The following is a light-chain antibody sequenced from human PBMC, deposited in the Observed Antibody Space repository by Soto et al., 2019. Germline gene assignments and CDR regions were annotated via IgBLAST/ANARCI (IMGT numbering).Light chain of an antibody. CDR2: EVS. CDR1: SSDVGGYNY. J-gene: IGLJ1*01. V-gene: IGLV2-14*01. Sequence: QSALTQPASLSCSPGQSITISCTGTSSDVGGYNYVSWYQQHPGKAPNLMIYEVSNRPSGVSNRFSGSKSGNTASLAISGLQAEDEADYYCSSYTSSSTLYGFGTGTKVTVL. CDR3: SSYTSSSTLYG.